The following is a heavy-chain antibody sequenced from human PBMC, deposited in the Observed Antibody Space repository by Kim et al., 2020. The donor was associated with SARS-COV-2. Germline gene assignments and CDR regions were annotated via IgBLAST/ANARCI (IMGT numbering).Heavy chain of an antibody. CDR1: GGSINTYY. D-gene: IGHD2-15*01. J-gene: IGHJ4*02. CDR3: GSGGGGFICDY. V-gene: IGHV4-59*13. CDR2: IYSDGTT. Sequence: SETLSLTCTASGGSINTYYWSWIRQSPGKGLEWIGYIYSDGTTNYNPSLNSRVTISVDTPKNQFSLRLGSVTAADTAIYHCGSGGGGFICDYWGLGTLVTVSS.